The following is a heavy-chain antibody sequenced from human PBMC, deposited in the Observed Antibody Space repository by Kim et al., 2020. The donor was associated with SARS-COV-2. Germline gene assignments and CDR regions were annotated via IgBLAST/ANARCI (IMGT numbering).Heavy chain of an antibody. Sequence: GGSLRLFCAASGFTFSSYWMHWVRQAPGKGLVWVSRINSDGSSTSYADSVKGRFTISRDNAKNTLYLQMNSLRAEDTAVYYCAREVYQLPTNSWFDPWGQGTLVTVSS. CDR2: INSDGSST. V-gene: IGHV3-74*01. D-gene: IGHD2-2*01. CDR1: GFTFSSYW. CDR3: AREVYQLPTNSWFDP. J-gene: IGHJ5*02.